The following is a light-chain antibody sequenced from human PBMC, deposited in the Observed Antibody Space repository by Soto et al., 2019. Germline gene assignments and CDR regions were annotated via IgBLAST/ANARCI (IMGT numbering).Light chain of an antibody. CDR1: QTISNW. CDR2: AAS. CDR3: QQYYSYPLT. V-gene: IGKV1-5*01. Sequence: IQMTQSPSTLSASVGDRVTITCQASQTISNWLAWYQQKPGKAPKLLIYAASTLQSGVPSRFSGSGSGTDFTLTISCLQSEDFATYYCQQYYSYPLTFGGGTKV. J-gene: IGKJ4*01.